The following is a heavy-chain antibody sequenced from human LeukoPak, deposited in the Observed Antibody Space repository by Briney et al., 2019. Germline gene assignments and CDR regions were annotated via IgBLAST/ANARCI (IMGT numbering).Heavy chain of an antibody. Sequence: PGGSLRLSCAASGFTFSSYAMHWVRQAPGKGLEWVAVISYDGSNKYYADSVKGRFTISRDNSKSTLYLQMNSLRAEDTAVYYCARDGIVVVPAANQYYYMDVWGKGTTVTVSS. CDR3: ARDGIVVVPAANQYYYMDV. V-gene: IGHV3-30-3*01. CDR1: GFTFSSYA. J-gene: IGHJ6*03. CDR2: ISYDGSNK. D-gene: IGHD2-2*01.